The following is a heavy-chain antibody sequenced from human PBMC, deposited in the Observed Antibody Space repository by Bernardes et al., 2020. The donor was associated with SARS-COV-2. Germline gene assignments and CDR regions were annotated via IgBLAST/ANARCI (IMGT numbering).Heavy chain of an antibody. J-gene: IGHJ4*02. CDR1: GFTFSSYT. CDR3: ARVDFSNLYYFDY. D-gene: IGHD4-4*01. V-gene: IGHV3-21*06. CDR2: ISTSSSYI. Sequence: GSPLRLCCAASGFTFSSYTMNWVRQAPGKGLEWIYSISTSSSYISYSDSVRGRFTISRDNAKNSVSLQMNSLRAEDTAVYYCARVDFSNLYYFDYWGQGTPVTVSS.